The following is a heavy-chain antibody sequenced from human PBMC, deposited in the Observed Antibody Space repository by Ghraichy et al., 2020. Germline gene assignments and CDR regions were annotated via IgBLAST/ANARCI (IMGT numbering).Heavy chain of an antibody. Sequence: ASVKVSCKASGYTFTGYYMHWVRQAPVQGLEWMGRINPNGGGTNYAQKFQGRVTMTRDTSISTAYMELNRLRSDDTAVYYCARVPSIGDYEGDGYWGQGTLVTVSS. V-gene: IGHV1-2*06. CDR1: GYTFTGYY. J-gene: IGHJ4*02. D-gene: IGHD4-17*01. CDR3: ARVPSIGDYEGDGY. CDR2: INPNGGGT.